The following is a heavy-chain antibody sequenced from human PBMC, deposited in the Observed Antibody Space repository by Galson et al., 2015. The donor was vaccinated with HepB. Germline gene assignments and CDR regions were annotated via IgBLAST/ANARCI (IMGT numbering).Heavy chain of an antibody. CDR2: ISSSRTI. V-gene: IGHV3-48*02. J-gene: IGHJ4*02. D-gene: IGHD2-21*01. CDR1: GFTFNTYS. CDR3: ARDSADVVEPSFDF. Sequence: PLRLSCAASGFTFNTYSMNWVRQAPGKGLEWVSYISSSRTIYYADSVKGRFTISRDNAKNSLYLQMNSLRDEDTALYYCARDSADVVEPSFDFWGQGTLVTVSS.